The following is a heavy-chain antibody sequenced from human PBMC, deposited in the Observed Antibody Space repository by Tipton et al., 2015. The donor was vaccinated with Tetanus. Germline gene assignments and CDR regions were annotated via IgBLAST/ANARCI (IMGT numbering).Heavy chain of an antibody. CDR2: IHPSGSV. CDR3: ARSEQQLVRGYYYYYYMDV. Sequence: TLSLTCTVYGGSFSGYYCTWIRQSPGKGLEWIGEIHPSGSVNYNPSLKSRVTILLDTSKNQFSLKLSSVTAADTAVYYCARSEQQLVRGYYYYYYMDVWGKGTTVTVSS. CDR1: GGSFSGYY. D-gene: IGHD6-13*01. V-gene: IGHV4-34*01. J-gene: IGHJ6*03.